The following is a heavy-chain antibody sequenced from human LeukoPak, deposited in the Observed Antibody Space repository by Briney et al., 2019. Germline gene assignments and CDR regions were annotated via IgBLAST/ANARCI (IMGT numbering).Heavy chain of an antibody. D-gene: IGHD6-19*01. J-gene: IGHJ4*02. Sequence: GGSLRLSCAASGFTFRNYGMHWVRQAPGKGLEWGAVISYDGSYKYYADSVKGRFTISRDNSKNTLYLQMNSLRAEDTAVYFCTTEGVAGPTKFEYWGQGTLVTVSS. V-gene: IGHV3-30*03. CDR2: ISYDGSYK. CDR1: GFTFRNYG. CDR3: TTEGVAGPTKFEY.